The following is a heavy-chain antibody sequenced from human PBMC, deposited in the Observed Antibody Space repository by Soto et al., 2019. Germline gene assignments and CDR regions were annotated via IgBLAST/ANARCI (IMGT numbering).Heavy chain of an antibody. CDR3: ARGEWELRDCYYGMDV. Sequence: SVKVSCKASGGTFSSYAISWVRQAPGQGLEWMGGIIPIFGTANYAQRFQGRVTITADESTSTAYMELSSLRSEDTAVYYCARGEWELRDCYYGMDVWGQGTTVTVSS. CDR2: IIPIFGTA. D-gene: IGHD1-26*01. V-gene: IGHV1-69*13. J-gene: IGHJ6*02. CDR1: GGTFSSYA.